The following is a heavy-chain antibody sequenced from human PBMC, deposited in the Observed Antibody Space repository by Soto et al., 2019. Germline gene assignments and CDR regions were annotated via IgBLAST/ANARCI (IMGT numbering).Heavy chain of an antibody. D-gene: IGHD2-15*01. V-gene: IGHV1-46*01. Sequence: QVQLVQSGAEVRKPGASVKVSCKATGYTFTNNYMHWVRQAPGQGLEWMGTINPSDGSTNNAHKFQGRVTMTRDMSASTVYMELSSLRSEDTAVYYCARDQVAGTYYFDYWGQGTLVTVSS. CDR2: INPSDGST. CDR3: ARDQVAGTYYFDY. J-gene: IGHJ4*02. CDR1: GYTFTNNY.